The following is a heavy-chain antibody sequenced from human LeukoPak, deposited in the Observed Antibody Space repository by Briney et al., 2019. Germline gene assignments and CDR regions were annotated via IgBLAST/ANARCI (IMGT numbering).Heavy chain of an antibody. V-gene: IGHV3-30*18. CDR3: AKDHGELWLHYGMDV. CDR1: GFTFSSYG. CDR2: ISYDGSNK. Sequence: PGGSLRLSCAASGFTFSSYGMHWVRQAPGKGLEWVAVISYDGSNKYYADSVKGRFTISRDNSKNTLYLQMNSLRAEDTAVYYCAKDHGELWLHYGMDVWGKGTTVTVSS. D-gene: IGHD5-18*01. J-gene: IGHJ6*04.